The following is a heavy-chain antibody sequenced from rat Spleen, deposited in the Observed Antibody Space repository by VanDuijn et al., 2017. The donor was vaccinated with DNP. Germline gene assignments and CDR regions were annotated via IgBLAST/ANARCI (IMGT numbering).Heavy chain of an antibody. CDR2: ISTGAGSN. Sequence: EVQLVESGGGLVQPGRSMKLSCAASGFTFSSFPMAWVRHAPAKGLEWVAAISTGAGSNYYRDSVKGRFTNSRDNAKSTLYLQINSLRAEYTATYYCTSPVPSGHYVMDAWGQGTSVTVSS. V-gene: IGHV5-46*01. D-gene: IGHD4-3*01. J-gene: IGHJ4*01. CDR3: TSPVPSGHYVMDA. CDR1: GFTFSSFP.